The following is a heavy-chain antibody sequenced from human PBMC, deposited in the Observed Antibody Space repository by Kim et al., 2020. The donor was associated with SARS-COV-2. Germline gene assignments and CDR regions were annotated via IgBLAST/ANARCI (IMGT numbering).Heavy chain of an antibody. CDR1: GFTFSSYA. Sequence: GGSLRLSCAASGFTFSSYAMSWVRQAPGKGLEWVSAISGSGGSTYYADSVKGRFTISRDNSKNTLYLQMNSLRAEDTAVYYCVGGLGARDIVATTYDYVWGSYRVFDYWGQGTLVTVSS. J-gene: IGHJ4*02. CDR3: VGGLGARDIVATTYDYVWGSYRVFDY. V-gene: IGHV3-23*01. D-gene: IGHD3-16*02. CDR2: ISGSGGST.